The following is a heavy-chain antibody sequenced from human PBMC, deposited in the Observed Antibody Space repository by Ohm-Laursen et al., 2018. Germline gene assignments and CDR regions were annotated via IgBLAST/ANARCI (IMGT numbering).Heavy chain of an antibody. J-gene: IGHJ4*02. D-gene: IGHD5-18*01. CDR3: AKDLGYSYGTERPLCYFDY. Sequence: GSLRLSCAASGFTFSSYAMSWVRQAPGKGLEWVSAISGSGGSTYYADSVKGRFTISRDNSKNTLYLQMNSLRAEDTAVYYCAKDLGYSYGTERPLCYFDYWGQGTLVTVSS. V-gene: IGHV3-23*01. CDR1: GFTFSSYA. CDR2: ISGSGGST.